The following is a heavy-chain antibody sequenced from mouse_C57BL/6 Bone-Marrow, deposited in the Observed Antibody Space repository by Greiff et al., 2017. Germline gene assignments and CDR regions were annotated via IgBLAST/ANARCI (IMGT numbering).Heavy chain of an antibody. CDR2: IYPRSGNT. Sequence: VQLKESGAELARPGASVKLSCKASGYTFTSYGISWVKQRTGQGLEWIGEIYPRSGNTYYNEKFKGKATLTADKSSSTAYMELRSLTSEDSAVYFCAREMITQYYFDYWGQGTTLTVSS. J-gene: IGHJ2*01. CDR3: AREMITQYYFDY. D-gene: IGHD2-4*01. V-gene: IGHV1-81*01. CDR1: GYTFTSYG.